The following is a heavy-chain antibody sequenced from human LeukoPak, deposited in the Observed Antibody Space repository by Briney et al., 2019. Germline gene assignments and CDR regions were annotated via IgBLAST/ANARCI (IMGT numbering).Heavy chain of an antibody. CDR1: GFTFSSYG. CDR2: IRYDGSNK. J-gene: IGHJ5*02. CDR3: AKARIAAAWGEDWFDP. V-gene: IGHV3-30*02. Sequence: GGSLRLSCAASGFTFSSYGMHWVRQAPGKGLEWVAFIRYDGSNKYYADSVKGRFTISRDNSKNTLYLQMNSLRAEDTAVYYCAKARIAAAWGEDWFDPWGQGTLVTVSS. D-gene: IGHD6-13*01.